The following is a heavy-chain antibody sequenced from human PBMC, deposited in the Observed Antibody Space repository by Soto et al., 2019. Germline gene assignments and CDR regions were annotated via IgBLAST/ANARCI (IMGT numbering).Heavy chain of an antibody. J-gene: IGHJ6*02. CDR3: ARAPWAVAGTDYYYYYGMDV. D-gene: IGHD6-19*01. V-gene: IGHV3-7*03. CDR1: GFTFSSYW. Sequence: LRLSCAASGFTFSSYWMSWVRQAPGKGLEWVANIKQDGSEKYYVDSVKGRFTISRDNAKNSLYLQMNSLRAEDTAVYYCARAPWAVAGTDYYYYYGMDVWGQGTTVTVSS. CDR2: IKQDGSEK.